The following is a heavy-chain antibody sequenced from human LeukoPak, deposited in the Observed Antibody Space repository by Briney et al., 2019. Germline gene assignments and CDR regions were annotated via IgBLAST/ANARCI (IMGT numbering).Heavy chain of an antibody. CDR1: GFPFTNYW. CDR3: ATDRKVGAGVPRFDY. J-gene: IGHJ4*02. D-gene: IGHD1-26*01. Sequence: GGSLRLSCAASGFPFTNYWMIWVRQAPGKRPEWVGNINQDGSETNYVDSVKGRFSMSRDNAKTSLYLQMNSLRAEDTAVYYCATDRKVGAGVPRFDYWGQGALVTVPS. CDR2: INQDGSET. V-gene: IGHV3-7*01.